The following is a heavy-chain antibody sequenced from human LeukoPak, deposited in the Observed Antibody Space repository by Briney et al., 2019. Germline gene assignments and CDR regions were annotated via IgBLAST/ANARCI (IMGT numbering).Heavy chain of an antibody. J-gene: IGHJ3*02. CDR2: IIPILGTA. CDR3: ARLKDPNQALDAFDI. V-gene: IGHV1-69*11. CDR1: GGTFSSYA. D-gene: IGHD1-14*01. Sequence: SVKVSCKASGGTFSSYAISWVRQAPGQGLEWMGRIIPILGTANYAQKFQGRVTITTDESTSTAYMELSSLRSEDTAVYYCARLKDPNQALDAFDIWGQGTMVTVSS.